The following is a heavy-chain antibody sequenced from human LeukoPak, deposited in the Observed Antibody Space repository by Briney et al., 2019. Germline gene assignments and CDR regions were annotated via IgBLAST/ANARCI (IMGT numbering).Heavy chain of an antibody. Sequence: GGPLRLSCAASGFTFSGYGMHWVRQAPDKGLEWVAVIWYDGNNKYYADSVTGRFTISRDNSKNTLYLQMNSLRVEDTAVYYCAKDWGYTTMVSYYFDYWGQGALVTVSS. CDR3: AKDWGYTTMVSYYFDY. CDR1: GFTFSGYG. CDR2: IWYDGNNK. J-gene: IGHJ4*02. V-gene: IGHV3-33*06. D-gene: IGHD5-18*01.